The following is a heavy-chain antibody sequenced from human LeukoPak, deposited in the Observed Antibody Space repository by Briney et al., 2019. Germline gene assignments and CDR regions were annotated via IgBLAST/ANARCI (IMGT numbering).Heavy chain of an antibody. J-gene: IGHJ4*02. D-gene: IGHD3-16*02. Sequence: GGSLRLSCAASGFTFGDYHLTWIRQAPGKGLEWVSFIGTRGSPIYYADSVKGRFTISRDSAKNSLYLQINGLRAEDTAVYYCARGTAGGVINWGINYWGQGTLVTVSS. CDR1: GFTFGDYH. CDR2: IGTRGSPI. CDR3: ARGTAGGVINWGINY. V-gene: IGHV3-11*01.